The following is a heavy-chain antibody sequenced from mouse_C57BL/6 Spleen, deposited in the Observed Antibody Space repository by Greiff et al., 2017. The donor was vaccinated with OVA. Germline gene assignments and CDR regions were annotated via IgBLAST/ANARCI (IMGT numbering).Heavy chain of an antibody. D-gene: IGHD1-1*01. CDR3: ARDYYGRYYCDY. CDR1: GYTFTSYW. J-gene: IGHJ2*01. Sequence: VQLQQPGAELVRPGSSVKLSCKASGYTFTSYWMDWVKQRPGQGLEWIGNIYPSDSETHYNQKFKDKATLTVDKSSSTAYMQLSSLTSEDSAVYYCARDYYGRYYCDYWGQGTTLTVSS. V-gene: IGHV1-61*01. CDR2: IYPSDSET.